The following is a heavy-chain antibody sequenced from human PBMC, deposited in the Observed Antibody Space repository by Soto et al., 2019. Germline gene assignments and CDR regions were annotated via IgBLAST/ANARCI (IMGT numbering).Heavy chain of an antibody. V-gene: IGHV3-23*01. Sequence: PGGSLRLSCAASGFTFSSYAMSWVRQAPGKGLEWVSAISGSGGSTYYADSVKGRFTISRDNSKNTLYLQMNSLRAEDTAVYYCAKDRYYGSGLWAQTGYWGQGTLVTVSS. J-gene: IGHJ4*02. D-gene: IGHD3-10*01. CDR3: AKDRYYGSGLWAQTGY. CDR2: ISGSGGST. CDR1: GFTFSSYA.